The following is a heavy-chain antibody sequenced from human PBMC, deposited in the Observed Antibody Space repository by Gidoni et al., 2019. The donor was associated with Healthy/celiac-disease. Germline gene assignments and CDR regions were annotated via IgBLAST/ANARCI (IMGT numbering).Heavy chain of an antibody. CDR1: CGSISSSSYY. V-gene: IGHV4-39*01. CDR2: IYYSGST. CDR3: ARQKEVGSGWASDY. Sequence: QLQLQESGPGLVKPSETLSLTCTVSCGSISSSSYYWGWIRQPPGKGLEWIGSIYYSGSTYYNPSLKSRVTISVDTSKNQFSLKLSSVTAADTAVYYCARQKEVGSGWASDYWGQGTLVTVSS. D-gene: IGHD6-19*01. J-gene: IGHJ4*02.